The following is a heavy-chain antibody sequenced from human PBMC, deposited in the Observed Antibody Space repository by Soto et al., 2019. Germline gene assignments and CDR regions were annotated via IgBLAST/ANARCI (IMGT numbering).Heavy chain of an antibody. CDR2: IWYDGSNK. V-gene: IGHV3-33*01. CDR3: ARDQGAYCSGGSCYGHHYYYMDV. J-gene: IGHJ6*03. CDR1: GFTFSSYG. Sequence: GGSLRLSCAASGFTFSSYGMHWVRQAPGKGLEWVAVIWYDGSNKYYADSVKGRFTISRDNSKNTLYLQMNSLRAEDTAVYYCARDQGAYCSGGSCYGHHYYYMDVWGKGTTVTVSS. D-gene: IGHD2-15*01.